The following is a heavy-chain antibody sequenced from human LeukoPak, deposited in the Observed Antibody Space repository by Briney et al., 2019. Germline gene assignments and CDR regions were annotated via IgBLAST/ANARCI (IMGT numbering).Heavy chain of an antibody. CDR1: GLTSHDYA. D-gene: IGHD4-17*01. CDR3: ARDPGFGVTTDGGNY. Sequence: TGGSLRLSCAISGLTSHDYATTWVRQAPGKGLEWVSTIVGDSSKTYYAASVRGRFTISRDNAKNSLYLQMNSLRAEDTAVYYCARDPGFGVTTDGGNYWGQGTLVTVSS. J-gene: IGHJ4*02. V-gene: IGHV3-23*01. CDR2: IVGDSSKT.